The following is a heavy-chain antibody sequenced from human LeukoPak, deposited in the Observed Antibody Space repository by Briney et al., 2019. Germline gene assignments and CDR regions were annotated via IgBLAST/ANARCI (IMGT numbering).Heavy chain of an antibody. D-gene: IGHD3-22*01. J-gene: IGHJ4*02. CDR3: ARGGSFTYYYDSSGYYFDY. Sequence: SETLSLTCTVSGGSISSYYWSWIRQPPGKGLEWIGYIYYSGSTNYNSSLKSRVTISVDTSKNQFSLKLSSVTAADTAVYYCARGGSFTYYYDSSGYYFDYWGQGTLVTVSS. CDR2: IYYSGST. CDR1: GGSISSYY. V-gene: IGHV4-59*12.